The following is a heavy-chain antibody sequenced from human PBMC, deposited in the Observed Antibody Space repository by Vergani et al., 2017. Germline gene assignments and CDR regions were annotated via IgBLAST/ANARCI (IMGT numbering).Heavy chain of an antibody. V-gene: IGHV2-5*01. J-gene: IGHJ3*02. Sequence: QITLKESGPTLVKPTQTLTLTCTFSGFSLSTSGVGVGWIRQPPGKALEWLALLYWNDDKRYSPSLKSRRTITKDTSKNQVVLTMTNMDPVDTATYYCAHRLHIVVVPAATSDAFDIWGQGTMVTGSS. D-gene: IGHD2-2*01. CDR3: AHRLHIVVVPAATSDAFDI. CDR2: LYWNDDK. CDR1: GFSLSTSGVG.